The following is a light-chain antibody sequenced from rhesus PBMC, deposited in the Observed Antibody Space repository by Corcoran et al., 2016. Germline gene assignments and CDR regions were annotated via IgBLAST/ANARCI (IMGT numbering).Light chain of an antibody. CDR2: KAS. CDR1: ENVNNY. J-gene: IGKJ2*01. Sequence: DIQMTQSPSSLSASVGDRVTITCRASENVNNYLNWYQQKPGKAPTLLTYKASSLQSGVPSRFSGSGSGTAFTFPITSLQSEHVAIYFCQHTYGPPYSFGQGTKVEVK. V-gene: IGKV1-74*01. CDR3: QHTYGPPYS.